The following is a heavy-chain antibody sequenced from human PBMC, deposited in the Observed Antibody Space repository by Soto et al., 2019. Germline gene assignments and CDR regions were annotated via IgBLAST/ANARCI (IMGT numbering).Heavy chain of an antibody. CDR3: ARGIAAAGTWGNWFDP. J-gene: IGHJ5*02. Sequence: QVQLVQSGAEVKKPGASVKVSCKASGYTFTSYGISWVRQAPGQGLAWMGWISAYNGNTNYAQKLQCRDTTTTDTSTSTAYMEVRSLRSDDTAVYYCARGIAAAGTWGNWFDPWGQGTLVTVSS. CDR2: ISAYNGNT. V-gene: IGHV1-18*01. CDR1: GYTFTSYG. D-gene: IGHD6-13*01.